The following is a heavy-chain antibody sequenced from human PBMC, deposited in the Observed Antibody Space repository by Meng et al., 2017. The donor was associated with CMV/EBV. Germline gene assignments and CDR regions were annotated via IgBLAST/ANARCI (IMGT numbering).Heavy chain of an antibody. V-gene: IGHV1-69*01. D-gene: IGHD4-17*01. Sequence: VCSGDEMKSPGSSMKVSCKASGCTFSCYAISWVRQAPGQALEWMGGIIPIFGTANYAQKFQGRVTITADESTSTAYMELSSLRSEDTAVYYCAREVDDYGDGWYFDLWGRGTLVTVSS. CDR2: IIPIFGTA. J-gene: IGHJ2*01. CDR3: AREVDDYGDGWYFDL. CDR1: GCTFSCYA.